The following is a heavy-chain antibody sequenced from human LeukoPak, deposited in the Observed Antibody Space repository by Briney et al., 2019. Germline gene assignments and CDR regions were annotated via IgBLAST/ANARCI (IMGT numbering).Heavy chain of an antibody. CDR3: ARARITMVRGAQRPFDY. V-gene: IGHV4-39*07. Sequence: SSETLSLTCTVSGGSISSYYWGWIRQPPGKGLEWIGSIYYSGSTYYNPSLKSRVTISVDTSKNQFSLKLSSVTAADTAVYYCARARITMVRGAQRPFDYWGQGTLVTVSS. D-gene: IGHD3-10*01. CDR2: IYYSGST. J-gene: IGHJ4*02. CDR1: GGSISSYY.